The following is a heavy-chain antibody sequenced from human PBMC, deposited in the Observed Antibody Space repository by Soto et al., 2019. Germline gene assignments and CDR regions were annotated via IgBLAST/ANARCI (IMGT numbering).Heavy chain of an antibody. CDR3: ATLLNGDYIVFHI. CDR2: IKQDGSEK. CDR1: GFTFSNYY. D-gene: IGHD4-17*01. Sequence: EVQLVESGGGLVQPGGSLRLSCAASGFTFSNYYMSWVRQAPGKGLEWVASIKQDGSEKHYVDSVKGRFTISRDNAKNSLYLQMNSLRAEDTAVYYCATLLNGDYIVFHIRGQGTMVTVSS. J-gene: IGHJ3*02. V-gene: IGHV3-7*03.